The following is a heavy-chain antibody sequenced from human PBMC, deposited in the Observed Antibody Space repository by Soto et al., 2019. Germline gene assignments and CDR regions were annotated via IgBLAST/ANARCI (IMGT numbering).Heavy chain of an antibody. V-gene: IGHV3-30*18. CDR3: AKLHISGYYLSDAFDM. Sequence: GGSLRLSCAASGFTFRSYDMHWVRQAPGKGLEWVALISYDGSNKYYADSVKGQFTISRDNSKNTLYLQMNSLRPEDTAVYYSAKLHISGYYLSDAFDMWGQGTMVTVSS. D-gene: IGHD3-22*01. CDR1: GFTFRSYD. J-gene: IGHJ3*02. CDR2: ISYDGSNK.